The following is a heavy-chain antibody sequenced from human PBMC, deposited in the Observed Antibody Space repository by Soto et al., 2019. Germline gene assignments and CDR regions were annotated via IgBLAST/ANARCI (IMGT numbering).Heavy chain of an antibody. D-gene: IGHD2-15*01. CDR2: IIPIFGTA. J-gene: IGHJ5*02. Sequence: GASVKVSCKASGGTFSSYAISWVRQAPGQGLEWMGGIIPIFGTANYAQKFQGRVTITADESTSTAYMELSSLRSEDTAVYYCARDQVLGLPPVVRYNWFAPWGQGTLVTVSS. CDR1: GGTFSSYA. V-gene: IGHV1-69*13. CDR3: ARDQVLGLPPVVRYNWFAP.